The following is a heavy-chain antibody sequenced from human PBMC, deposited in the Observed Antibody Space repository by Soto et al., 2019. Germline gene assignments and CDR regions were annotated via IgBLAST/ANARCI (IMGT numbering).Heavy chain of an antibody. CDR1: GFTFSSYA. V-gene: IGHV3-30-3*01. J-gene: IGHJ1*01. Sequence: QVQLVESGGGVVQPGRSLRLSCAASGFTFSSYAMDWVRQAPGKGLEWVAVISYDGSNKYYADSVKGRFTISRDNSKNTLYLQMNSLRAEDTAVYYCARDTEQLDLVFQHWGQGTLVTVSS. D-gene: IGHD6-13*01. CDR3: ARDTEQLDLVFQH. CDR2: ISYDGSNK.